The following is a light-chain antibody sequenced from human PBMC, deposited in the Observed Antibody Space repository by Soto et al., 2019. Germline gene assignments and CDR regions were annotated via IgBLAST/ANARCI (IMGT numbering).Light chain of an antibody. CDR2: GNN. V-gene: IGLV1-40*01. Sequence: QSVLTQPPSVSGAPGQRVTISCTGSRSNLGAGYDVHWYQQVPGTAPKLLIHGNNNRPSGVPDRFSGSKSGTSASLAITGLQAEDEADYYCQSSDSSLSGVWVFGGGTKVTVL. CDR3: QSSDSSLSGVWV. CDR1: RSNLGAGYD. J-gene: IGLJ3*02.